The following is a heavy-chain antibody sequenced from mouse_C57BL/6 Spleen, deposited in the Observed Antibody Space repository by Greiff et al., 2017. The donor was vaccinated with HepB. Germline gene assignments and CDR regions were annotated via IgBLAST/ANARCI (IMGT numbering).Heavy chain of an antibody. D-gene: IGHD1-1*01. CDR1: GFTFSSYA. J-gene: IGHJ2*01. CDR2: ISSGGDYI. Sequence: EVKLVESGEGLVKPGGSLKLSCAASGFTFSSYAMSWVRQTPEKRLEWVAYISSGGDYIYYADTVKGRFTISRDNARNTLYLQMSSLKSEDTAMYYCTRAGITTVVARGNYFDYWGQGTTLTVSS. CDR3: TRAGITTVVARGNYFDY. V-gene: IGHV5-9-1*02.